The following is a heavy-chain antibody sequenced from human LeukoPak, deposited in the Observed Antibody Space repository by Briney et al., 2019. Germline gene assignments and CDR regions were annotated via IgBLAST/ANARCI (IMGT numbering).Heavy chain of an antibody. J-gene: IGHJ4*02. V-gene: IGHV3-23*01. CDR1: GFTFSSYA. D-gene: IGHD3-10*01. Sequence: GGSLRLSCAASGFTFSSYAMTWVRQAPGKGLEWVSAISGSGSTTYYADSVKGRFTISRDNSKNTLYLQMSSLRAEDTAVYYCAKVGDYYGSGRYSNFDYWGQGTLVTVSS. CDR2: ISGSGSTT. CDR3: AKVGDYYGSGRYSNFDY.